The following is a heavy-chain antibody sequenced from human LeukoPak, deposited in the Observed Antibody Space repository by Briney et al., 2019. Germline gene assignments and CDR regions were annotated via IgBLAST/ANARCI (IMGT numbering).Heavy chain of an antibody. V-gene: IGHV4-39*01. CDR2: IYYSGST. D-gene: IGHD2-2*03. CDR3: ASLDIVVVPAAPDY. J-gene: IGHJ4*02. CDR1: GGSISSSSYY. Sequence: SETLSLTCTVSGGSISSSSYYWGWIRQPPGKGLEWIGSIYYSGSTYYNPSLKSRVTISVDTSKNQFSLKLSSVTAADTAVYYCASLDIVVVPAAPDYWGQGTLVTVSS.